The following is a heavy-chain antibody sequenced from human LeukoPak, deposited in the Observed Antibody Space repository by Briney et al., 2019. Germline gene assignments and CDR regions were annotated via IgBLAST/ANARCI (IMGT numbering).Heavy chain of an antibody. V-gene: IGHV1-69*04. D-gene: IGHD2-21*02. Sequence: GASVKVSCKASGGTFSSYAISWVRQAPGQGLEWMGRIIPILGIANYAQKFQGRVTITADKSTSTAYMELSSLRSEDTAVYYCARDSDYCGGDCSSFDYWGQGTLVTVSS. CDR1: GGTFSSYA. J-gene: IGHJ4*02. CDR2: IIPILGIA. CDR3: ARDSDYCGGDCSSFDY.